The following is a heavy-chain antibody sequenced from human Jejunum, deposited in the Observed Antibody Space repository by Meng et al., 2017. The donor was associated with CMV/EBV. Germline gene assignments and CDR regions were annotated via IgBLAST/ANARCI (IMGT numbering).Heavy chain of an antibody. CDR1: GFTFSDYY. V-gene: IGHV3-11*01. Sequence: AVSGFTFSDYYMSWIRQAPGKGLEWISYISSVGDIIDYADSVKGRFTISRDNVKNLLYLEMNSLRAEDTAVYYCAKEDYSNDLDYWGQGTLVTVSS. J-gene: IGHJ4*02. CDR3: AKEDYSNDLDY. CDR2: ISSVGDII. D-gene: IGHD4-11*01.